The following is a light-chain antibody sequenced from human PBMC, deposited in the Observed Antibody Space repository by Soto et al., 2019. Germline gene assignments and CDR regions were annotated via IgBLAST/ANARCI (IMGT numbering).Light chain of an antibody. V-gene: IGKV2-24*01. CDR2: KIS. J-gene: IGKJ5*01. CDR3: MEATQFHIS. Sequence: DIVMTQTPLSSPVTLGQLASISCRSSQSLVHSDGNTYLSWLQQRPGQPQRLLISKISNRYSGGKERLSGSDAGTDFTLNSSRVEAEYVGVDYCMEATQFHISVGEVTR. CDR1: QSLVHSDGNTY.